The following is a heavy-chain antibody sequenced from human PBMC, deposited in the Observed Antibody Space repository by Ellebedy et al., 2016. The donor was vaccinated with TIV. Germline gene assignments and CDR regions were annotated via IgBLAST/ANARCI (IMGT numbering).Heavy chain of an antibody. V-gene: IGHV1-69*05. CDR3: VRDDGRRWLLDY. CDR1: GGTFSSYA. Sequence: SVKVSXXASGGTFSSYAISWVRQAPGQGLEWMGGITPISSTTNYAQKFQGRVTITRDTSANTGYMEVSSLRSEDTAVYYCVRDDGRRWLLDYWGQGTLVTVSS. CDR2: ITPISSTT. J-gene: IGHJ4*02. D-gene: IGHD5-12*01.